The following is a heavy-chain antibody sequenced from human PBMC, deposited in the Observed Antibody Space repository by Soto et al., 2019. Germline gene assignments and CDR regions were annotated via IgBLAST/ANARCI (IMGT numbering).Heavy chain of an antibody. J-gene: IGHJ4*02. CDR1: GYTFSTSP. V-gene: IGHV1-3*01. Sequence: QVHLVQSGAEVKKPGASVRISCKASGYTFSTSPVHWVRQAPGQRLEWMGWISGDNGDRNYLQKLEGRLTITRDTSANTADRELSSLTAEDTAVYDGASNLNMVRGINRVFYFAFGGQGTLFTVSS. D-gene: IGHD3-10*01. CDR3: ASNLNMVRGINRVFYFAF. CDR2: ISGDNGDR.